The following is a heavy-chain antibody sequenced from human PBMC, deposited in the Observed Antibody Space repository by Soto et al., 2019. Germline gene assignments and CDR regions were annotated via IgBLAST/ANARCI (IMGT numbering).Heavy chain of an antibody. CDR3: GKVAREEITMVRGVIITEEYYYYYYYMDV. CDR2: ISYDGSNK. Sequence: QVQLVESGGGVVQPGRSLRLSCAASGFTFSSYGMHWVRQAPGKGLEWVAVISYDGSNKYYADSVKGRFTISRDNSKNTLYVQMNSLRAEDTAVYYCGKVAREEITMVRGVIITEEYYYYYYYMDVWGKGTTVTVSS. CDR1: GFTFSSYG. V-gene: IGHV3-30*18. J-gene: IGHJ6*03. D-gene: IGHD3-10*01.